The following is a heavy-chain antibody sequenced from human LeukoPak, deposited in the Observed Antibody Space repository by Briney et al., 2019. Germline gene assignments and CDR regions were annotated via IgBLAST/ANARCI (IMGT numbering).Heavy chain of an antibody. Sequence: ASETLSLTCAVYGGSFSGYYWSWIRQPPGKGLEWIGEINHSGSTNYNPSLKSRVTISVDTSKNQSSLKLSSVTAADTAVYYCARDGGSGSRSFDYWGQGSLVTVSS. CDR3: ARDGGSGSRSFDY. D-gene: IGHD3-10*01. CDR2: INHSGST. V-gene: IGHV4-34*01. CDR1: GGSFSGYY. J-gene: IGHJ4*02.